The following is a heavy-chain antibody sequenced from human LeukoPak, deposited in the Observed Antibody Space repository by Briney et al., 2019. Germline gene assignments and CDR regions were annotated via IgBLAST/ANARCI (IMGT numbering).Heavy chain of an antibody. CDR2: IIPIFGIA. J-gene: IGHJ4*02. Sequence: ASVKVSCKASGGTFSSYAISWVRQAPGQGLEWMGGIIPIFGIANYAQKFQGRVTITADESTSTAYMELSSLRSEDTAVYYCARDRPYTGGWRGFDYWGQGTLVTVSS. D-gene: IGHD6-19*01. V-gene: IGHV1-69*13. CDR1: GGTFSSYA. CDR3: ARDRPYTGGWRGFDY.